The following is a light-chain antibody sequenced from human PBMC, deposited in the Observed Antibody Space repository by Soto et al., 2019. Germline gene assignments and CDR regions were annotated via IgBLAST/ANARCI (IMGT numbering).Light chain of an antibody. Sequence: EIVLTQSPGTLSLSPGERATLSCRASQSVGTRFLAWYQQLPGQAPRLLIYGTSTRAAGIPDRFIGSGSGTDFSLTISSLEPEDFAVYYCQQRSNWPPITFGQGTRLEI. CDR2: GTS. V-gene: IGKV3D-20*02. CDR3: QQRSNWPPIT. CDR1: QSVGTRF. J-gene: IGKJ5*01.